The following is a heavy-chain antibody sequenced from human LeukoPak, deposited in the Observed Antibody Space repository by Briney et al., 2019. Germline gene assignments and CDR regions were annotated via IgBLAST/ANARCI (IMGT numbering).Heavy chain of an antibody. D-gene: IGHD2-2*01. CDR1: GYTFSSYG. Sequence: ASVKVSFKASGYTFSSYGISWVRQAPGQGLEWMGWISAYNGNTIYAQKFQGRVTMTTDTSTRTAYMELRSLRSDDTAVYYCARDSLVPAAMLPFDYWGQGTLVTVSS. V-gene: IGHV1-18*01. CDR2: ISAYNGNT. J-gene: IGHJ4*02. CDR3: ARDSLVPAAMLPFDY.